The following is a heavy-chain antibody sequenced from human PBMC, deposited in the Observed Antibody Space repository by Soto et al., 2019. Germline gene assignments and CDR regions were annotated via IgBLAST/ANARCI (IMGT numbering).Heavy chain of an antibody. D-gene: IGHD1-26*01. CDR2: INPKSGGT. Sequence: QVQLVQSGAEVKKLGASVNVSCKASGYTFTVYYMHWVRQAPGQGLEWMGWINPKSGGTMYPQKFQGRVTMTWDTSISTAYMALTRLTSDDTAVYYCARDLAKGGGSAGFDYWGQGTLVTVSS. J-gene: IGHJ4*02. V-gene: IGHV1-2*02. CDR3: ARDLAKGGGSAGFDY. CDR1: GYTFTVYY.